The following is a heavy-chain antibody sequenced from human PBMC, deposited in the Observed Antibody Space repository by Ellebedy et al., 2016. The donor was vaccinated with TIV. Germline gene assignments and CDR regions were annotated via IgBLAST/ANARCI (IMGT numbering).Heavy chain of an antibody. CDR1: GLTFSTSG. V-gene: IGHV3-30*03. Sequence: PGGSLRLSCAASGLTFSTSGIHWVRQTPGKGLEWVAVISYDGSNKYYADSVKGRFTISRDNSKNTLYLQMNSLRAEDTAVYYCARDGDENCGGDCYYYYYGMDVWGQGTTVTVSS. D-gene: IGHD2-21*02. J-gene: IGHJ6*02. CDR3: ARDGDENCGGDCYYYYYGMDV. CDR2: ISYDGSNK.